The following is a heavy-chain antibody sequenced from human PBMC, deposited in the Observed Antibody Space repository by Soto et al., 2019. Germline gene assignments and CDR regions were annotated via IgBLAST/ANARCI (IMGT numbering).Heavy chain of an antibody. V-gene: IGHV4-34*01. J-gene: IGHJ4*02. CDR2: INHSGST. Sequence: SETLSLTCAVYGGSFSGYYWSWIRQPPGKGLEWIGEINHSGSTNYNPSLKSRVTISVDTSKNQFSLRLSSVTAADTAVYYCARGNPFYDYIWGSYRYTEVFDYWGQGTLVTVSS. CDR1: GGSFSGYY. D-gene: IGHD3-16*02. CDR3: ARGNPFYDYIWGSYRYTEVFDY.